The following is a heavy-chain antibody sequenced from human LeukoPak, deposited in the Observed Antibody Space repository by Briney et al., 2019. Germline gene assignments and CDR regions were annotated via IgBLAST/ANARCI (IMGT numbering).Heavy chain of an antibody. J-gene: IGHJ4*02. D-gene: IGHD3-22*01. Sequence: GGSLRLSCAASGFTFSSYWMHWVRQAPGKGLVWVSRINSDGSSTSYADSVKGRFTISRDNAKNTLHLQMKSLRAEDTAVYYCAENYYDSSGYFGYWGQGTLVTVSS. CDR3: AENYYDSSGYFGY. V-gene: IGHV3-74*01. CDR1: GFTFSSYW. CDR2: INSDGSST.